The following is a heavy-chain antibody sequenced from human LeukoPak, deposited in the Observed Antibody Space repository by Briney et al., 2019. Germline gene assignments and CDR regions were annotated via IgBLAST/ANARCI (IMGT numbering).Heavy chain of an antibody. CDR3: ARISKSNYYGMDV. V-gene: IGHV1-69*04. CDR1: GGTFSSYA. CDR2: IIPILGIA. Sequence: ASVKVSCKASGGTFSSYAISWVRQAPGQGLEWMGRIIPILGIANYAQKFQGRVTITADKSTSTAYMELSSLRSEDTAVYYCARISKSNYYGMDVRGQGTTVTVSS. J-gene: IGHJ6*02.